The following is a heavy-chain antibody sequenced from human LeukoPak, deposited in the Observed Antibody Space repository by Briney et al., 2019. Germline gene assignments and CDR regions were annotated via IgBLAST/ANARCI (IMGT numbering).Heavy chain of an antibody. D-gene: IGHD1-1*01. CDR1: GFTFSSYS. J-gene: IGHJ4*02. CDR3: ASQIQYNWNDVCGY. V-gene: IGHV3-21*01. Sequence: GGSLRLSWAASGFTFSSYSMNWVRQAPGKGLEWVSSISSISSYIYYADSVKCQFRTTRDNAKNSLYLHMNSLRAEATDVYYCASQIQYNWNDVCGYWGQGTLVTVSS. CDR2: ISSISSYI.